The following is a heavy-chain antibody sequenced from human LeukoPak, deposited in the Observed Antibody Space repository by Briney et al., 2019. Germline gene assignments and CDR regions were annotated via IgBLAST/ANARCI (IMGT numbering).Heavy chain of an antibody. CDR3: ASGLGYCSGGSCYNFDY. V-gene: IGHV4-59*08. CDR2: IYYSGST. D-gene: IGHD2-15*01. Sequence: PSETLSLTCTVSGGSISSYYWCWIRQPPGKGLEWIGYIYYSGSTNYNPSLKSRVTISVDTSKNQFSLKLSSVTAADTAVYYCASGLGYCSGGSCYNFDYWGQGTLVTVSS. J-gene: IGHJ4*02. CDR1: GGSISSYY.